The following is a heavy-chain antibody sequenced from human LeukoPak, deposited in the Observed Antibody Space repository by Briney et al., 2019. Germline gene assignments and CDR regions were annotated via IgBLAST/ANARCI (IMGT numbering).Heavy chain of an antibody. V-gene: IGHV1-46*01. J-gene: IGHJ5*02. CDR2: INPSGGST. CDR3: ARDHVGQWLVPFGWFDP. D-gene: IGHD6-19*01. Sequence: ASVKVSCKASGYTFSGYYIHWVRQAPGQGLEWMGIINPSGGSTSYAQKFQGRVTMTRDMSTSTVYMELSSLRSDDTAVYYCARDHVGQWLVPFGWFDPWGQGTLVTVSS. CDR1: GYTFSGYY.